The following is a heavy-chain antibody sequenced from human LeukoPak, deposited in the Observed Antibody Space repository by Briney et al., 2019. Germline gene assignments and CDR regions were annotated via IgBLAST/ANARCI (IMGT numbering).Heavy chain of an antibody. CDR2: FDPEDGET. V-gene: IGHV1-24*01. CDR3: ATGRATWYALDI. CDR1: GYTLTELS. D-gene: IGHD1-26*01. Sequence: ASVKVSCKVSGYTLTELSMHWVRQAPGKGLEWMGGFDPEDGETIYAQKFQGRVTMTEDTSTDTAYMELSSLRSEDTAVYYCATGRATWYALDIWGQGTMVTVSS. J-gene: IGHJ3*02.